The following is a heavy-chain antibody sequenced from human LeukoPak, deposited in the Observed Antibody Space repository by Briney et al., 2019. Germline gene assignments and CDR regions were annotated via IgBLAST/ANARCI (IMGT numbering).Heavy chain of an antibody. J-gene: IGHJ6*02. CDR1: GGTFSSYA. V-gene: IGHV1-69*04. Sequence: SVKVSCKASGGTFSSYAISWVRQAPGQGLEWMGRIIPILGIANYAQKFQGRVTITADKSTSTAYMELSSLRSEDTAVYYCAREDTYYDFWSGYTMDVWGQGTTVTVSS. CDR3: AREDTYYDFWSGYTMDV. CDR2: IIPILGIA. D-gene: IGHD3-3*01.